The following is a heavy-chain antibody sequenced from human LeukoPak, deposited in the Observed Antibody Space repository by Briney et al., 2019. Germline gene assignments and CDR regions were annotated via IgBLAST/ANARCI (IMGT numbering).Heavy chain of an antibody. V-gene: IGHV3-48*04. Sequence: PGGSLRLSCAASGFTFSSYWMHWVRQAPGKGLEWVSYISSSGSTIYYADSVKGRFTISRDNAKNSLYLQMNSLRAEDTAVYYCAREPYYDSSGYCLDYWGQGTLVTVSS. CDR2: ISSSGSTI. CDR3: AREPYYDSSGYCLDY. CDR1: GFTFSSYW. D-gene: IGHD3-22*01. J-gene: IGHJ4*02.